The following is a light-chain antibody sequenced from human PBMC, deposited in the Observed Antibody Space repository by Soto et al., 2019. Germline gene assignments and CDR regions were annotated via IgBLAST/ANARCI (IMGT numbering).Light chain of an antibody. J-gene: IGKJ4*01. V-gene: IGKV3-15*01. Sequence: EIVMTQSPATLSVSPGERATLSCRASQSVSSNLAWYQQKPGLAPRLLIYGASTRATGLPDRFSGSGSGIEFTLIISSLQSEDFAVYYCQQYNNWPLTFGGGTQVEIQ. CDR1: QSVSSN. CDR2: GAS. CDR3: QQYNNWPLT.